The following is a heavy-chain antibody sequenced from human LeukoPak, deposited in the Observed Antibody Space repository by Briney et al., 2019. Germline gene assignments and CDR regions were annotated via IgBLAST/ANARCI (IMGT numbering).Heavy chain of an antibody. J-gene: IGHJ4*02. D-gene: IGHD3-9*01. CDR3: ARSPITILKEFDY. Sequence: SETLSLTCTVSGYSISSGYYWGWIRQPPGKGLEWIGSIYHSGSTYYNPSLKSRVTVSVDTSKNQFSLKLSSVTAADTAVYYCARSPITILKEFDYWGQGTLVTVSS. V-gene: IGHV4-38-2*02. CDR1: GYSISSGYY. CDR2: IYHSGST.